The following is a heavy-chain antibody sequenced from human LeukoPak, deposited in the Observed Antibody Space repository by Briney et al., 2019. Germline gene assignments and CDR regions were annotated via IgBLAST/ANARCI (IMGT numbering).Heavy chain of an antibody. D-gene: IGHD6-19*01. J-gene: IGHJ4*02. V-gene: IGHV4-34*01. CDR3: ARSSMPGIAVAGAYYFDY. CDR2: INHSGST. CDR1: GGSFSGYY. Sequence: SETLSLTCAVYGGSFSGYYWSWIRQPPGKGLEWIGVINHSGSTNYNPSLKSRVTISVDTSKNQFSLKLSSVTAADTAVYYCARSSMPGIAVAGAYYFDYWGQGTLVTVSS.